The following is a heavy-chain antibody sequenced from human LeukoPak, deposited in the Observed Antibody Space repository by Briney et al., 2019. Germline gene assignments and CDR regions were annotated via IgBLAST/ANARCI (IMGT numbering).Heavy chain of an antibody. CDR2: IYSGGST. CDR1: GFTVSSNY. D-gene: IGHD2-15*01. Sequence: PGGSLRLSCAASGFTVSSNYMSWVRQAPGKGLEWVSVIYSGGSTYYADSVKGRFTISRDNSKNTLYLQMSSLRAEDTAVYYCAREALVACSGGSCYGNWFDPWGQGTLVTVSS. V-gene: IGHV3-53*01. CDR3: AREALVACSGGSCYGNWFDP. J-gene: IGHJ5*02.